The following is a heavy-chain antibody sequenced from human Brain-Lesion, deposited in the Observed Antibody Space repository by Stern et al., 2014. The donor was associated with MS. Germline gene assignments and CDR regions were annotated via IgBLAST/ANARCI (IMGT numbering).Heavy chain of an antibody. CDR2: IFNSGST. CDR1: GGSISSGGYY. CDR3: ARGRVVPGFQYYATDV. Sequence: QLQLQESGPGLVKPSQTLSLSCTVSGGSISSGGYYWSWIRQPAGKGLEWIGRIFNSGSTSYNPPLKSRVTLSIDTSKTQFSRRLNSMTAADTAVYYCARGRVVPGFQYYATDVWGQGTTVIVSS. D-gene: IGHD2-2*01. V-gene: IGHV4-61*02. J-gene: IGHJ6*02.